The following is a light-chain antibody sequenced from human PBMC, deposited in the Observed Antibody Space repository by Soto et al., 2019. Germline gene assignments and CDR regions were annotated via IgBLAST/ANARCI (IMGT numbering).Light chain of an antibody. CDR2: ESS. CDR1: QDISNY. Sequence: DIQMTQSPSSLSASVGDRVTITCQASQDISNYLNWYQQKPGKAPELLIYESSNLDGGVPPNFSGSGSGTDFSLTISSLQPEDVATYYCQQYDSPPLTFGGGTKVELK. CDR3: QQYDSPPLT. J-gene: IGKJ4*01. V-gene: IGKV1-33*01.